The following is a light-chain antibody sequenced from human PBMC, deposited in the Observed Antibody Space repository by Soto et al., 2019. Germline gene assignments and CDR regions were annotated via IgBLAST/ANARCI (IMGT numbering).Light chain of an antibody. CDR3: QQANSFPWT. V-gene: IGKV1-12*01. Sequence: DTPMTQSPSSVSASVGDRVTITCRASQGITGWLAWYQHKPGKAPKLLIYAASRLQSGVPSRFSGSESGRDFTLTISSLQPEDFATYYCQQANSFPWTFGQGTKVEIK. CDR1: QGITGW. CDR2: AAS. J-gene: IGKJ1*01.